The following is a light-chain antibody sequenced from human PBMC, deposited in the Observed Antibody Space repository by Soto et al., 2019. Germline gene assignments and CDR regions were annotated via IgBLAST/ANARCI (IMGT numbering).Light chain of an antibody. Sequence: DIQLTQSPSFLSASVGDRVNITCRASQTVSSYLNWYQQKPGTVPKLLIYATSNLQSGVPSRFSGRGFGTDFTLTISSLQPEDFATYYCQQSFTTPSFGQGTLLEIK. CDR2: ATS. V-gene: IGKV1-39*01. J-gene: IGKJ5*01. CDR1: QTVSSY. CDR3: QQSFTTPS.